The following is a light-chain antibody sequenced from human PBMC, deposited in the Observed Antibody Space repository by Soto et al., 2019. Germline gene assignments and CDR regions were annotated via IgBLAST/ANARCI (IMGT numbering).Light chain of an antibody. CDR3: SSYTGSSTSV. V-gene: IGLV2-14*01. Sequence: QSALTQPASVSGSPGQSITISCTGTSSDVGGYNFVSWYQQHPGKAPKLLIYDVSDRPSGVSSRFSGSKSGNTASLTISGLQAEDEADYYCSSYTGSSTSVFGTGTKVTVL. CDR2: DVS. CDR1: SSDVGGYNF. J-gene: IGLJ1*01.